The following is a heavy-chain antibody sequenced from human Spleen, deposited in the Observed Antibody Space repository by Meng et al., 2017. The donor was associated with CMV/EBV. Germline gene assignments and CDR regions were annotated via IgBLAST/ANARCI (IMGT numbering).Heavy chain of an antibody. CDR3: ARVSPAYSSSSSFDS. V-gene: IGHV4-59*02. J-gene: IGHJ4*02. D-gene: IGHD6-6*01. CDR2: IFYTGNT. CDR1: GVPVSSYY. Sequence: SETLSLTCTVSGVPVSSYYWSWIRQSPGKGLEWIGYIFYTGNTNYNPSLKTRVTISLDTSKNQFSLNLRSVTAADTAVYYCARVSPAYSSSSSFDSWGQGTLVTSPQ.